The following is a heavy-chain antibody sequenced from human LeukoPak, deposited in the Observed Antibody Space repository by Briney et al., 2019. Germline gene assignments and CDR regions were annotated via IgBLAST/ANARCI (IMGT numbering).Heavy chain of an antibody. CDR2: ASIGGSFI. D-gene: IGHD4-17*01. CDR1: GFTFSSYG. V-gene: IGHV3-21*01. Sequence: PGGSLRLSCAASGFTFSSYGMNWVSQAPGKGLEWVSFASIGGSFIYYADSVKGRFTISRDDAKNSLYLQMSSLTAGDTAEYSCARNKISTVSTGWYFDLWGRGALVSVSS. CDR3: ARNKISTVSTGWYFDL. J-gene: IGHJ2*01.